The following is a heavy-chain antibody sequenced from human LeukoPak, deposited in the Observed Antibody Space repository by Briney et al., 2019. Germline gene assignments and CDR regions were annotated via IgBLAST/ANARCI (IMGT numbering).Heavy chain of an antibody. J-gene: IGHJ4*02. V-gene: IGHV3-74*01. CDR1: GFTFSSYW. D-gene: IGHD7-27*01. Sequence: GGSPRLSCAASGFTFSSYWMNWVRQAPGKGLVWVSRINSDGSSTNYADSVKGRFTISRDNAKNTLYLQMNSLRAEDTAVYYCAREMGTSFDYWGQGTLVTVSS. CDR2: INSDGSST. CDR3: AREMGTSFDY.